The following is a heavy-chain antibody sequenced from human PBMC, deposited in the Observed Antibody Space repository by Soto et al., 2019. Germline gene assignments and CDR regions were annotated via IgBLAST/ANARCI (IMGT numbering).Heavy chain of an antibody. CDR2: ISYDGSNK. CDR3: AREDTAMVYYYYYYGMDV. Sequence: PGGSLRLSCAASGFTFSSYAMHWVRQAPGKGLEWVAVISYDGSNKYYADSVKGRFTISRDNSKNTLYLQMNSLRAEDTAVYYCAREDTAMVYYYYYYGMDVWGQGTTVTSP. V-gene: IGHV3-30-3*01. D-gene: IGHD5-18*01. CDR1: GFTFSSYA. J-gene: IGHJ6*02.